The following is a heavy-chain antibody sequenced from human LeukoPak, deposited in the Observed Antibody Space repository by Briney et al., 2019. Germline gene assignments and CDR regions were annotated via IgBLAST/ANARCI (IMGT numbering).Heavy chain of an antibody. Sequence: SETLSLTCTVSGGSISSYYWSWIRQPPGKGLEWIGYIYYSGSTNYNPSLKSRVTISVDTSKNQFSLKLSSVTAADTAVYYCARSNWLPFDYWGQGTLVTVSS. D-gene: IGHD5-12*01. J-gene: IGHJ4*02. CDR3: ARSNWLPFDY. V-gene: IGHV4-59*01. CDR1: GGSISSYY. CDR2: IYYSGST.